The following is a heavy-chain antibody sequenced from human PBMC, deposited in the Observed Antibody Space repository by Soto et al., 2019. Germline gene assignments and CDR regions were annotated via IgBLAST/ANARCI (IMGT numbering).Heavy chain of an antibody. D-gene: IGHD3-22*01. CDR3: ARGTYYYDSSGYYLVY. Sequence: PGESLKISCKGSGYSFTSYWIGWVRQMPGKGLEWMGIIYPGDSDTRYSPSFQGQVTISADKSISTAYLQWSSLKASDTAMYYCARGTYYYDSSGYYLVYWGQGTLVTVSS. V-gene: IGHV5-51*01. CDR1: GYSFTSYW. J-gene: IGHJ4*02. CDR2: IYPGDSDT.